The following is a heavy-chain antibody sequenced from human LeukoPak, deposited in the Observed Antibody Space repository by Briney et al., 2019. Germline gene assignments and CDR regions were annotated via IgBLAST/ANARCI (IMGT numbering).Heavy chain of an antibody. V-gene: IGHV3-48*04. CDR3: AKARAYSNYLFDY. CDR2: ITNSGSTI. J-gene: IGHJ4*02. Sequence: GGSLRLSCAASGFTFSSYAMNWVRQAPGKGPEWISYITNSGSTIYYADSVKGRFTISRDNAKNSLYLQMNSLRAEDTALYYCAKARAYSNYLFDYWGQGTLVTVSS. CDR1: GFTFSSYA. D-gene: IGHD4-11*01.